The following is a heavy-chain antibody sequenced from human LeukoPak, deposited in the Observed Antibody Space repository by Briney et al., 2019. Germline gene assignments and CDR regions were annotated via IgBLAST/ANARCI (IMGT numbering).Heavy chain of an antibody. CDR3: ARGPKNYIAAAGTGFDY. D-gene: IGHD6-13*01. V-gene: IGHV4-59*01. J-gene: IGHJ4*02. CDR1: GGSISSYY. Sequence: SETLSLTCTVSGGSISSYYWSWIRQPPGKGLEWIGYIYYSGSTNYNPSLKSRVTISVDTSKNQFSLKLSSVTAADTAVYYCARGPKNYIAAAGTGFDYWGQGTLVTVSS. CDR2: IYYSGST.